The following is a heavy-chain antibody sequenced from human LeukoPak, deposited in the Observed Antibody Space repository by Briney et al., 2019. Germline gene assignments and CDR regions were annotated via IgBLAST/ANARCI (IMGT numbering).Heavy chain of an antibody. CDR1: GYTFTGYY. CDR2: ISAYNGNT. V-gene: IGHV1-18*04. J-gene: IGHJ4*02. Sequence: ASVKVSCKASGYTFTGYYMHWVRQAPGQGLEWMGWISAYNGNTNYAQKLQGRVTMTTDTSTSTAYMELRSLRSDDTAVYYCAIYDSSGYYYVLGHWGQGTLVTVSS. CDR3: AIYDSSGYYYVLGH. D-gene: IGHD3-22*01.